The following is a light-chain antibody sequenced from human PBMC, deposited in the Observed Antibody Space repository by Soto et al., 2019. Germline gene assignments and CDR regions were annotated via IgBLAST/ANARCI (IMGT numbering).Light chain of an antibody. V-gene: IGLV1-44*01. CDR1: SANIGSNT. CDR3: AAWDDSLNGV. CDR2: SDN. J-gene: IGLJ3*02. Sequence: SSLTQPRSASLTPGQRVRISGSGSSANIGSNTLNRDKQLPGTAPKLLIYSDNQRPSGVPDRFSGSKSGTSASLAISGLQSEDQADYYCAAWDDSLNGVFGGGTKVTVL.